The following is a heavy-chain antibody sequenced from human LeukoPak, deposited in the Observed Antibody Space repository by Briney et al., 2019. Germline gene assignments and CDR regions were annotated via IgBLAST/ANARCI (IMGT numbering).Heavy chain of an antibody. CDR2: IKQDGSEK. J-gene: IGHJ4*02. CDR3: ARDLTAAGTGGDY. Sequence: PGGSLRLSCAASGFTFSSYWMSWVRQAPGKGLEWVANIKQDGSEKYYVDSVKGRFTISRDNAKNSLYLQMNSLRAEDTAVYYCARDLTAAGTGGDYWGQGTLVTVSS. D-gene: IGHD6-13*01. CDR1: GFTFSSYW. V-gene: IGHV3-7*03.